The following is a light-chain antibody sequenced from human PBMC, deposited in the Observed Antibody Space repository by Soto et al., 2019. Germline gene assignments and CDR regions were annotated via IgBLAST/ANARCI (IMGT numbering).Light chain of an antibody. CDR3: QQHNQWPIT. CDR1: QSVSAY. J-gene: IGKJ5*01. Sequence: EIVLTQSPATVSLSPGERATLSCRASQSVSAYVAWYQQKPGQVPRLLIYYISTRATGIPARFSGSGSGTEFTLTINSLQSEDSAVYYCQQHNQWPITFGQGTRLEI. CDR2: YIS. V-gene: IGKV3-11*01.